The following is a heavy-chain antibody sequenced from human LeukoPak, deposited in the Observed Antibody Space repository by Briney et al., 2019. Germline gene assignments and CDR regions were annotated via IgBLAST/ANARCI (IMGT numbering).Heavy chain of an antibody. CDR1: GFTFSSYA. J-gene: IGHJ4*02. Sequence: GGSLRLSCAASGFTFSSYAMSWVRQAPGKGLEWVSAISGSGGSTYYADSVKGRFTISRDNSKNTLYLQMNSLRAEDTAVYYCAEDSNSGYELDYWGQGTLVTVSS. D-gene: IGHD5-12*01. V-gene: IGHV3-23*01. CDR2: ISGSGGST. CDR3: AEDSNSGYELDY.